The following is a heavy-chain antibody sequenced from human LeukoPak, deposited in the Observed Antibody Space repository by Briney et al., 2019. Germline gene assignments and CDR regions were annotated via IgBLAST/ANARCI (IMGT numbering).Heavy chain of an antibody. V-gene: IGHV5-51*01. CDR2: IYPGDSDT. D-gene: IGHD1-20*01. CDR3: ARPYPDITGTVGAFDI. J-gene: IGHJ3*02. CDR1: GYSFTSYW. Sequence: GESLKISCKGSGYSFTSYWIGWVCQMPGKGLEWMGIIYPGDSDTRYSPSFQGQVTISADKSISTAYLQWSSLKASDTAMYYCARPYPDITGTVGAFDIWGQGTMVTVSS.